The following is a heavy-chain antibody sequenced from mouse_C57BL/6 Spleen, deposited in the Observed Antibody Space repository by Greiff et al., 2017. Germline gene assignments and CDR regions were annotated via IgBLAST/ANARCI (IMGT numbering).Heavy chain of an antibody. J-gene: IGHJ4*01. CDR1: GFTFSDAW. CDR2: IRNKANNHAT. V-gene: IGHV6-6*01. CDR3: TRRFYDGYSYYAMDY. Sequence: EVQLVESGGGLVQPGGSMKLSCAASGFTFSDAWMDWVRQSPEKGLEWVAEIRNKANNHATYYAESVKGRFTISRDDSKSSVYLQMNSLRAEDTGIYYCTRRFYDGYSYYAMDYWGQGTSVTVSS. D-gene: IGHD2-3*01.